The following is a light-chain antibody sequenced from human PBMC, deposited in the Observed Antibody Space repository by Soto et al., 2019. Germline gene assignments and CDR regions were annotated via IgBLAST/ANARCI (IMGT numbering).Light chain of an antibody. J-gene: IGKJ1*01. CDR1: QSVLYSSNNKNY. CDR2: WAS. V-gene: IGKV4-1*01. CDR3: QQYYSSPCT. Sequence: IVLTQSPDSLAVSLGERATINCKSSQSVLYSSNNKNYLAWYQQRPGQPPKLLIYWASTRESGVPDRFSGSGSGTDFTLTISSLQAEDVAVYYCQQYYSSPCTFGQGTKVEIK.